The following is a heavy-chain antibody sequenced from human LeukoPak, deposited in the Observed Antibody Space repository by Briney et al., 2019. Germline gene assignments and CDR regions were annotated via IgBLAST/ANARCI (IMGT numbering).Heavy chain of an antibody. CDR2: ISYDGSDK. Sequence: GGSLRLSCAVSAFTFSSYGMHWVRQAPGKGLEWVAAISYDGSDKYYAEAVKGRFTISRDNSKKMLYLQMNSLRPEDTAVYYCAKVGITYRFGQEFEYWGQGTLVTVSS. CDR3: AKVGITYRFGQEFEY. V-gene: IGHV3-30*18. CDR1: AFTFSSYG. J-gene: IGHJ4*02. D-gene: IGHD1-26*01.